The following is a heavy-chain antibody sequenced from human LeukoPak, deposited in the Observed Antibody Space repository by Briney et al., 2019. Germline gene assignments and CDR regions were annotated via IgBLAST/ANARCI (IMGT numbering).Heavy chain of an antibody. D-gene: IGHD1-26*01. J-gene: IGHJ4*02. V-gene: IGHV4-34*01. Sequence: PSETLSLTCAVYGGSLSGYYWSWIRQPPGKGLEWIGEINHSGSTNYNPSLKSRVTISVDTSKNQFSLKLSSVTAADTAVYYCARGRSRGSYFGYWGQGTLVTVSS. CDR1: GGSLSGYY. CDR3: ARGRSRGSYFGY. CDR2: INHSGST.